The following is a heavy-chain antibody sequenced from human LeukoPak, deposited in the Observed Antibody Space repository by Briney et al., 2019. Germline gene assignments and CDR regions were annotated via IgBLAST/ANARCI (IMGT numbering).Heavy chain of an antibody. V-gene: IGHV4-59*08. CDR2: IYYSGST. Sequence: SETQSLTCTVSGGSISSYYWSWIRQPPGKGLEWIGYIYYSGSTNYNPSLKSRVTISVDTSKNQFSLKLSSVTAADTAVYYCARNIWGLVNAFDIWGQGTMVTVSS. CDR1: GGSISSYY. D-gene: IGHD3-16*01. J-gene: IGHJ3*02. CDR3: ARNIWGLVNAFDI.